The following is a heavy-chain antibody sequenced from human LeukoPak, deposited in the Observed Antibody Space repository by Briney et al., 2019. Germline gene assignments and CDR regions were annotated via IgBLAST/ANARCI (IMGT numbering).Heavy chain of an antibody. J-gene: IGHJ3*02. CDR3: VAAYGSGSYYSSAAFDI. CDR2: IWYDGSDK. V-gene: IGHV3-33*01. D-gene: IGHD3-10*01. CDR1: GFTFSSSG. Sequence: GRSLRLSCAASGFTFSSSGMHWVRQAPGKGLEWVAVIWYDGSDKYYADSVKGRFTISRDNSKNTLYLQMNSLRAEDTAVYYCVAAYGSGSYYSSAAFDIWGQGTMVTVSS.